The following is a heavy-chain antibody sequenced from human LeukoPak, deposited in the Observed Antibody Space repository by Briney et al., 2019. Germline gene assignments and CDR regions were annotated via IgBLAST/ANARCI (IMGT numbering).Heavy chain of an antibody. Sequence: GASVKVSCKASGYTFSNYGISWVRRAPGQGLEWMGWISTYNGYTNYAQKLQGRVIMTTDTSTSTAYMELRSLRSDDTAVYYCARDFRHRYYYDNSGYYWFDPWGQGTLVTVSS. J-gene: IGHJ5*02. CDR2: ISTYNGYT. CDR1: GYTFSNYG. D-gene: IGHD3-22*01. CDR3: ARDFRHRYYYDNSGYYWFDP. V-gene: IGHV1-18*01.